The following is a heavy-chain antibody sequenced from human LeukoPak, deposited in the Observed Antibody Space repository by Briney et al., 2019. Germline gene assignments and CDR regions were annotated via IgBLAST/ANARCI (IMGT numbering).Heavy chain of an antibody. Sequence: ASVKVSCKASGYTFTSYGISWVRHAPGQGLEWMGWISAHNGNTNYVQKLQGSVTITTDTYTSTAYMELRSARYDDTAAYFCARAGSFGEFEYWGQGTLVTVYS. V-gene: IGHV1-18*01. J-gene: IGHJ4*02. D-gene: IGHD3-10*01. CDR3: ARAGSFGEFEY. CDR2: ISAHNGNT. CDR1: GYTFTSYG.